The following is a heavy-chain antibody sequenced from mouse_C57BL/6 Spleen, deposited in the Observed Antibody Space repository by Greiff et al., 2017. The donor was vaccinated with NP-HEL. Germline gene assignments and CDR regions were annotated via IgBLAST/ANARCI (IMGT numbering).Heavy chain of an antibody. CDR2: IHPNSGST. V-gene: IGHV1-64*01. J-gene: IGHJ2*01. Sequence: VQLQQPGAELVKPGASVKLSCKASGYTFTSYWMHWVKQRPGQGLEWIGMIHPNSGSTNYNEKFKSKATLTVDTSSSTAYMQLSSLTSEDSAVYDCASPSITTGVTDYWGQGTTLTVSS. CDR1: GYTFTSYW. CDR3: ASPSITTGVTDY. D-gene: IGHD1-1*01.